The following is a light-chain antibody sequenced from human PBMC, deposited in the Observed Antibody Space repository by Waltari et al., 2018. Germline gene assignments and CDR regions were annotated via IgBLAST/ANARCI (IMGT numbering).Light chain of an antibody. Sequence: EIVMTQSPVTLSVSLGERATLSCRASPGVSSDLAWYQQKPGQAPRLLIYDASTRAAGLAARFSASGSGTEFTLTISSLQSEDFAVYYCQQYKYWPPLTFGGGTKVEIK. CDR1: PGVSSD. CDR2: DAS. V-gene: IGKV3-15*01. CDR3: QQYKYWPPLT. J-gene: IGKJ4*01.